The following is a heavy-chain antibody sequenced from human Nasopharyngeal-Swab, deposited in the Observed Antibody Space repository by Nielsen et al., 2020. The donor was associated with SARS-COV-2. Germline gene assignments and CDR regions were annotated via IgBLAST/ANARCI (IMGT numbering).Heavy chain of an antibody. Sequence: GGSLRLSCAASGFTFSSYAMSWVRQAPGKGLEWVSAISGSGGSTYYADSVKGRSTISRDNSKNTLYLQMNSLRAEDTAVYYCAKAPRGGYYDYYYGMDVWGQGTTVTVSS. CDR2: ISGSGGST. D-gene: IGHD3-3*01. J-gene: IGHJ6*02. V-gene: IGHV3-23*01. CDR3: AKAPRGGYYDYYYGMDV. CDR1: GFTFSSYA.